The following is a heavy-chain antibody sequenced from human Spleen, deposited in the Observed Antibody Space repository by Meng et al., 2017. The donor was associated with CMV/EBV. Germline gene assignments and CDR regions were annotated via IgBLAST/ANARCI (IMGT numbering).Heavy chain of an antibody. J-gene: IGHJ5*02. CDR2: INSKNGNT. D-gene: IGHD6-19*01. CDR1: GYSFTSYY. V-gene: IGHV1-18*01. Sequence: ASVKVSCKASGYSFTSYYISWVRQAPGQGLEWMGWINSKNGNTNYAQKLQSRLTLTTDTPTSTAYMELRSLRSDDTAVYYCAREVAVAGTNRWFDPWGQGTRVTVSS. CDR3: AREVAVAGTNRWFDP.